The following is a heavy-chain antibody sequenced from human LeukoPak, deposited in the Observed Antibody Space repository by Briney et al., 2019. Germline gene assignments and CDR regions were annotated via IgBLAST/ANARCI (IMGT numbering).Heavy chain of an antibody. Sequence: PGGSLRLSCAASGFTFSNAWMSWVRQAPGKGLEWVGRIKSKTVGGTTDYAAPVKGRFTISRDGSKNTLYLQMNSLKTEDTAVYYCTTDRREGSYYNFDYWGQGTLVTVSS. CDR1: GFTFSNAW. V-gene: IGHV3-15*01. J-gene: IGHJ4*02. CDR3: TTDRREGSYYNFDY. D-gene: IGHD1-26*01. CDR2: IKSKTVGGTT.